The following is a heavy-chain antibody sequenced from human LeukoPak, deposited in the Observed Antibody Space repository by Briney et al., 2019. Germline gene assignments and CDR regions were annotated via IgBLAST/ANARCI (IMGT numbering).Heavy chain of an antibody. CDR3: ASHNYDFIWGSYRYAPYYFDY. CDR2: ISGNIIKT. J-gene: IGHJ4*02. D-gene: IGHD3-16*02. V-gene: IGHV3-23*01. Sequence: GGSLRLSCAASGFTFSTYGMSWVRQAPGKGLEWVSSISGNIIKTFYADFVKGRFTISRDNSNNTLYLEINSLRGEDTAIYYCASHNYDFIWGSYRYAPYYFDYWGQGTLVTVSS. CDR1: GFTFSTYG.